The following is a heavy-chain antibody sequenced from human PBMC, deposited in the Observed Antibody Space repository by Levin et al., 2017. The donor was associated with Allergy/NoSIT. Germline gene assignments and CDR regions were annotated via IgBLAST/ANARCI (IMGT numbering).Heavy chain of an antibody. V-gene: IGHV1-24*01. Sequence: KISCKVSGHPLRQLSMHWVRQAPGKGLEWMGGFDPEDDETVYAQKFRGRVTMTEDTSTDTAYMELSSLRSEDTAVYYCAREGGGFDFWGQGTLVTVSS. CDR1: GHPLRQLS. CDR3: AREGGGFDF. CDR2: FDPEDDET. J-gene: IGHJ4*02. D-gene: IGHD2-15*01.